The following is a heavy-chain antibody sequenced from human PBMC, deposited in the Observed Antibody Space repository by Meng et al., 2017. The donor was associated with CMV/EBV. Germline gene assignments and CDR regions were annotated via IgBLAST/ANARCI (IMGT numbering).Heavy chain of an antibody. J-gene: IGHJ4*02. CDR1: GGFFSGFF. Sequence: QGLLPGSGPGLVNPSATLSLTCSVLGGFFSGFFWTWIRQPAGKGLEWIGRIYSTGGTNYNPSFESRVTISLDGSNNQFSLKLNSVTAADTAIYYCARERGDDSGYNFDSWGQGTLVTVSS. D-gene: IGHD3-22*01. V-gene: IGHV4-4*07. CDR3: ARERGDDSGYNFDS. CDR2: IYSTGGT.